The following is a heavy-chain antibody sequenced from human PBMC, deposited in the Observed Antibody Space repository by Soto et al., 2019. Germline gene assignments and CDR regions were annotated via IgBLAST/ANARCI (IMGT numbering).Heavy chain of an antibody. CDR2: IYYSGST. J-gene: IGHJ5*02. Sequence: PSETLSLTCTVSVGSISSSSYYWGWIRQPPGKGLEWIGSIYYSGSTYYNPSLKSRVTISVDTSKNQFSLKLSSVPAADTAVYYCARVYYDILARNWFDPWGQGTLVTVPS. CDR1: VGSISSSSYY. CDR3: ARVYYDILARNWFDP. D-gene: IGHD3-9*01. V-gene: IGHV4-39*01.